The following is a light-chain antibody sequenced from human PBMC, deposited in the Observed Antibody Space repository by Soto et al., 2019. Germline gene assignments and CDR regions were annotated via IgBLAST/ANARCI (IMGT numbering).Light chain of an antibody. CDR1: QSVSSSY. CDR2: GAS. CDR3: QQYGSSPLT. Sequence: EIVLTQSPGTLSLSPGERATLSCRASQSVSSSYLAWYQQKPGQAPRLLIYGASSRATGIPDRFSGSGSGTDFTITISRLEPEDFAVYYGQQYGSSPLTFGGGTKVESK. V-gene: IGKV3-20*01. J-gene: IGKJ4*01.